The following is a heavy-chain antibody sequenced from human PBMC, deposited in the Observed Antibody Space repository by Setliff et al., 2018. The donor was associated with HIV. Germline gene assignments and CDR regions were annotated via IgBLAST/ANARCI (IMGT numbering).Heavy chain of an antibody. CDR2: ISYSGST. D-gene: IGHD5-12*01. CDR1: GGSISSHY. CDR3: ARSPERGYDSDWFDP. J-gene: IGHJ5*02. Sequence: SETLSLTCSVSGGSISSHYWTWIRQPPGKGLEWIGYISYSGSTNYNPSLKSRVTISVDTSKNQFSLKLSSVTASDTAVYYCARSPERGYDSDWFDPWGQGTLVTVSS. V-gene: IGHV4-59*11.